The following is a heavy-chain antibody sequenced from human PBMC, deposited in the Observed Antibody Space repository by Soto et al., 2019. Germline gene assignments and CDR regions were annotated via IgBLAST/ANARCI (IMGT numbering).Heavy chain of an antibody. CDR2: ISVSGGST. CDR1: GFTFSSYA. J-gene: IGHJ6*02. CDR3: AKTSGSYYKDGMDV. D-gene: IGHD1-26*01. V-gene: IGHV3-23*01. Sequence: EVRLLESGGGLVQPGGSLRLSCAASGFTFSSYAMSWVRQAPGKGLEWVSAISVSGGSTYYADSVKGRFTISRDNSKNTLYLQMNSLRAEDTAVYYCAKTSGSYYKDGMDVWGQGTTVTVSS.